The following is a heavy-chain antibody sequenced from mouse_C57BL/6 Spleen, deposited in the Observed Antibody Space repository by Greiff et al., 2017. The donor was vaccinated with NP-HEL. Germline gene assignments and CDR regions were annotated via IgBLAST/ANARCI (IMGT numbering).Heavy chain of an antibody. CDR3: TGSANPYYFDY. D-gene: IGHD1-2*01. J-gene: IGHJ2*01. CDR2: IDPETGGT. CDR1: GYTFTDYE. Sequence: QVQLQQSGAELVRPGASVTLSCKASGYTFTDYEMHWVKQTPVHGLEWIGAIDPETGGTAYNQKFKGKAILTAYKSSSTAYMELRSLTSEDSAVYCCTGSANPYYFDYWGQGTTLTVSS. V-gene: IGHV1-15*01.